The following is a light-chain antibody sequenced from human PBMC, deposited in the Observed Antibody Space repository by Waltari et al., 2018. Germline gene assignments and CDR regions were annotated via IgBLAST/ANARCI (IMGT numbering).Light chain of an antibody. J-gene: IGKJ2*01. CDR3: QQYNNWPPYT. CDR2: GAS. V-gene: IGKV3-15*01. CDR1: QSISSN. Sequence: IVMPQSPATLSVSPGEGATLSCRASQSISSNLAWYQQKPGQAPRLLIYGASTRATGIPARFSGSGSGTEFTLTISSLQSEDFAVYYCQQYNNWPPYTFGQGTELEIK.